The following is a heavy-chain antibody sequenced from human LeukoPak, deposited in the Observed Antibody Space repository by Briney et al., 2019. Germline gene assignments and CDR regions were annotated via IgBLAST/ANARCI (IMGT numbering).Heavy chain of an antibody. Sequence: GGSLRLSCAASGFTFSSNWMSWVRQAPGKGLEWVSSISSISSYIYYADSVKGRFTVSRDNAKNSLYLQMDSLRAEDTAVYYCARDPSGTYYPRVSGALDIWGQGTMVTVSS. CDR3: ARDPSGTYYPRVSGALDI. CDR1: GFTFSSNW. J-gene: IGHJ3*02. V-gene: IGHV3-21*01. CDR2: ISSISSYI. D-gene: IGHD1-26*01.